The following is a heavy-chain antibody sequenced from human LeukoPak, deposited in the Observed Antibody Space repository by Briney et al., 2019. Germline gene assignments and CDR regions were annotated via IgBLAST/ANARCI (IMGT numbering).Heavy chain of an antibody. J-gene: IGHJ4*02. V-gene: IGHV1-24*01. D-gene: IGHD1-26*01. CDR1: GYTLTELS. Sequence: ASVKVSCKVSGYTLTELSMHWVRQAPGKGLEWMGGFDPEDGETIYAQKFQGRVTMTRDTSTSTVYMELSSLRSEDTAVYYCARGLGGGSYYGYWGQGTLVTVSS. CDR2: FDPEDGET. CDR3: ARGLGGGSYYGY.